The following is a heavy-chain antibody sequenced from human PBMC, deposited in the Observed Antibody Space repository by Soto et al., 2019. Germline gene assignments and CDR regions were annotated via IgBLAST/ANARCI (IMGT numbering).Heavy chain of an antibody. CDR2: INGDVKST. J-gene: IGHJ3*02. Sequence: PGGSLRLSCAASGFISRSYWMHWVRQVPGKGLVWVSRINGDVKSTSYADSVKGRFTISRDNAKNTPYLQMNSLRADDTAVYYCARAQYLADDAFDIWGQGAMVTVSS. CDR3: ARAQYLADDAFDI. CDR1: GFISRSYW. D-gene: IGHD2-2*01. V-gene: IGHV3-74*01.